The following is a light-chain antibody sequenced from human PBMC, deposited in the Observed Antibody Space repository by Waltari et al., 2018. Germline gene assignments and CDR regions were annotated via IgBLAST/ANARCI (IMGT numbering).Light chain of an antibody. CDR2: AAS. CDR1: QSIISL. CDR3: QQTYSTPDT. V-gene: IGKV1-39*01. Sequence: DMQMTQPPPSLSASVGDRVTITCRASQSIISLLNWYQQKPGKAPRLLFYAASNLQRGVPSMCSGSGSGTDFSLTISLLQPEDFATYYCQQTYSTPDTFGGGTKVEIK. J-gene: IGKJ4*01.